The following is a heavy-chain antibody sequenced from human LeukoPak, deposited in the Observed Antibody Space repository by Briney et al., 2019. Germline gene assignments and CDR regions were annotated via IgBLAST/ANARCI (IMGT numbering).Heavy chain of an antibody. Sequence: GGSLRLSCAASGFMFSSSGMHWVRQAPGKGLEWVDVIWYDGSNKYSADSVKGRFTISRDNSKNTLYLQMNSLRAEDTAVYYCARDSSSYYFDYWGQGTLVTVSS. CDR1: GFMFSSSG. CDR2: IWYDGSNK. D-gene: IGHD6-6*01. J-gene: IGHJ4*02. CDR3: ARDSSSYYFDY. V-gene: IGHV3-33*01.